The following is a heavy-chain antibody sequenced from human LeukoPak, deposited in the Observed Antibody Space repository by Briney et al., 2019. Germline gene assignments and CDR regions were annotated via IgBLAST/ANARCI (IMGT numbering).Heavy chain of an antibody. V-gene: IGHV3-23*01. J-gene: IGHJ4*02. CDR3: AKEVAVVTAILYFDY. CDR2: ISGSGGST. Sequence: GGSLRLSCAAFGFTFSSYAMSRVRQAPGKGLEWVSAISGSGGSTYYADSVKGRFTISRDNSKNTLYLQMNSLRAEDTAVYYCAKEVAVVTAILYFDYWGQGTLVTVSS. CDR1: GFTFSSYA. D-gene: IGHD2-21*02.